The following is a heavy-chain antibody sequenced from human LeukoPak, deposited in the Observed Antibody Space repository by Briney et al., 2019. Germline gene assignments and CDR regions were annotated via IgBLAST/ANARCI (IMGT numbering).Heavy chain of an antibody. CDR2: ISLAGQT. V-gene: IGHV4-4*02. Sequence: PSETLSLTCTVSGGSISGTNWWSWVRQPPGQGLEWIGEISLAGQTNYNPSLNGRVTMSLDKSSNQLSLHLTSVTAADTATYYCSRESGPFCPFGYWGQGTLVIVSS. D-gene: IGHD1-26*01. CDR3: SRESGPFCPFGY. J-gene: IGHJ4*02. CDR1: GGSISGTNW.